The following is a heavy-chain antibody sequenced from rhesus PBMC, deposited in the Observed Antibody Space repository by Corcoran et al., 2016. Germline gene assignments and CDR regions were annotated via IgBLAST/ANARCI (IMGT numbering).Heavy chain of an antibody. J-gene: IGHJ4*01. V-gene: IGHV3S5*01. CDR1: GFTFSSYG. CDR2: INSGVGSP. Sequence: EVQLVETGGGLVQPGGSLKLSCAASGFTFSSYGMSWVRQAPGKGLEWVSAINSGVGSPYYADSVKCRFTISRDNSKNTLSLQMNSLRAEDTAVYYCAKRGIAGTETHFDYWGQGVLVTVSS. CDR3: AKRGIAGTETHFDY. D-gene: IGHD1-20*01.